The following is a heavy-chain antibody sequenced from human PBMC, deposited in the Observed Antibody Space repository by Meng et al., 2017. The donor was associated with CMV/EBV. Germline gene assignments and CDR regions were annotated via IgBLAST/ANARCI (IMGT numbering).Heavy chain of an antibody. J-gene: IGHJ5*02. Sequence: SETLSLTCAVYGGSFSGYYWSWIRQHPGKGLEWIGYIYYSGSTYYNPSLKSRVTISVDTSKNQFSLKLSSVTAADTAVYYCARAMVRGVIRPGFDPWGQGTLVTVSS. D-gene: IGHD3-10*01. CDR1: GGSFSGYY. CDR2: IYYSGST. V-gene: IGHV4-31*11. CDR3: ARAMVRGVIRPGFDP.